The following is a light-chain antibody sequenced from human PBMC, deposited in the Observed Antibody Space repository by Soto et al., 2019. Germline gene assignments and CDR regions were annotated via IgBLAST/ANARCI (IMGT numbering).Light chain of an antibody. CDR1: SSDVGGYNY. CDR3: CSYTSSSTPWV. Sequence: QSVLTQPASVTGFPGQSITISCTGTSSDVGGYNYVSWYQQHPGKAPKLMIYDVSDRPSGVSNRFSASESGNTASLTISGLQAEDEADYYCCSYTSSSTPWVFGTGTKVTVL. V-gene: IGLV2-14*03. CDR2: DVS. J-gene: IGLJ1*01.